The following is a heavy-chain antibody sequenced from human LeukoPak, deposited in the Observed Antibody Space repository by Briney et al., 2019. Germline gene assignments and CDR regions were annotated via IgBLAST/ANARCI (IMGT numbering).Heavy chain of an antibody. CDR2: TFYRSKWYN. Sequence: SQTLSLTCAISGDSVSSKSAAWNWIRQSPSRGLEWLGRTFYRSKWYNDYALFVKTRITINPDTSKNQFSLQLDSVTPEDTAVYFCAREVGTDRPLEYWGQGTLVTVSS. D-gene: IGHD1-1*01. J-gene: IGHJ4*02. V-gene: IGHV6-1*01. CDR1: GDSVSSKSAA. CDR3: AREVGTDRPLEY.